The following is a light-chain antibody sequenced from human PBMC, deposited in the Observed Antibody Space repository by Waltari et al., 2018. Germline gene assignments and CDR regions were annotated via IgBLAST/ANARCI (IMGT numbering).Light chain of an antibody. V-gene: IGLV1-44*01. Sequence: SVLTQPPSASGTPGQRLTISCFGSSSNIGPNIVNWYQQVPGTAPTLLIYTDAQRPSGVSGRFSGSRSGTSASLAISGLQSEDEADYYCSAWDDRLNAYVFGTGTKVTVL. CDR2: TDA. CDR3: SAWDDRLNAYV. J-gene: IGLJ1*01. CDR1: SSNIGPNI.